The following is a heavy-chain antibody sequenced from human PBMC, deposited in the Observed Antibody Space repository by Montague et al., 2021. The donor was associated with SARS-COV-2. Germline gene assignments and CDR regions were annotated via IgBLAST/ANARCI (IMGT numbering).Heavy chain of an antibody. J-gene: IGHJ4*02. Sequence: SLRLSCAASGFTFSSYGMYWVRQAPGKGLEWVAVISYDGSNKYYADSVKGRFTISRDNSKNTLYLQMNSLRAEDTAVYYCAKGRGGYPTYFDYWGQGTLVTVSS. V-gene: IGHV3-30*18. CDR1: GFTFSSYG. CDR3: AKGRGGYPTYFDY. D-gene: IGHD3-22*01. CDR2: ISYDGSNK.